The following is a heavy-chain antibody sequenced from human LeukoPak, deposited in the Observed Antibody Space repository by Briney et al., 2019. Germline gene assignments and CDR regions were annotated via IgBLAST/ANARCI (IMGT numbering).Heavy chain of an antibody. V-gene: IGHV3-23*01. Sequence: TGGSLRLSCAASGFTFSSYAMSWVRQAPGKGLEWVSGIGGNGGSTYYADSAKGRFTISRDNSKNSLYLLMDSLGADDTAVYYCARPASQFYYYHMDVWGQGTTVTVSS. CDR1: GFTFSSYA. CDR2: IGGNGGST. D-gene: IGHD2-2*01. CDR3: ARPASQFYYYHMDV. J-gene: IGHJ6*02.